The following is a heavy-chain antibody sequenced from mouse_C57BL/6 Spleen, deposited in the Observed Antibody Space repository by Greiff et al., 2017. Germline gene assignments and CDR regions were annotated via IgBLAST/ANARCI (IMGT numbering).Heavy chain of an antibody. CDR1: GYSFTGYY. CDR2: INPSTGGT. V-gene: IGHV1-42*01. D-gene: IGHD1-1*01. J-gene: IGHJ2*01. Sequence: VQLQQSGPELVKPGASVRISCTASGYSFTGYYMNWVKQSPEKSLEWIGVINPSTGGTTYNQKSTAKATLTVDKSSSTAYMKLKSLASEDSAGYYCARRGLRTRFFDYWGQGTTLTVSS. CDR3: ARRGLRTRFFDY.